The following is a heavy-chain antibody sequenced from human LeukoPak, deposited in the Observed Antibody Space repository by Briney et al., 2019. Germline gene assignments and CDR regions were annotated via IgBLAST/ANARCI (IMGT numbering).Heavy chain of an antibody. CDR1: GYTFTSYG. D-gene: IGHD3-3*01. CDR3: ARDVEIFGVVHYYYYGMDV. J-gene: IGHJ6*02. V-gene: IGHV1-18*01. CDR2: ISAYNGNT. Sequence: ASVKVSCKASGYTFTSYGISWVRQVPGQGLEWMGWISAYNGNTNYAQKLLGRVTMTTDTSTSTAYMELRSLRSDDTAVYYCARDVEIFGVVHYYYYGMDVWGQGTTVTVSS.